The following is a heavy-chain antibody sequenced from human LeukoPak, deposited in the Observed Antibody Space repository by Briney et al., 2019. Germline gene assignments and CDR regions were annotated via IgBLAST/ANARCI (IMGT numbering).Heavy chain of an antibody. D-gene: IGHD3-16*02. V-gene: IGHV4-34*01. Sequence: GSLRLSCAASGFTFSSYAMSWVRQPPGKGLEWIGEINHSGSTNYNPSLKSRVTISVDTSKNQFSLKLSSVTAADTAVYYCARGRDFVFGYWGQGTLVTVSS. CDR3: ARGRDFVFGY. CDR2: INHSGST. CDR1: GFTFSSYA. J-gene: IGHJ4*02.